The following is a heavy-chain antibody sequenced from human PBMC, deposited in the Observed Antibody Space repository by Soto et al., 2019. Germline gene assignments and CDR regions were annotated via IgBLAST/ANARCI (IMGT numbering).Heavy chain of an antibody. CDR3: TTDRPSRLRKPRV. V-gene: IGHV3-15*01. CDR1: GLTFSDAY. Sequence: EGQLVESGGGLVKPGGSLKLSCAGSGLTFSDAYMSWVRQAPGQGLEWVGRIKTKTDGGATEYAAPVKGRFNISRDDSKNTLYVEMNSLQTEDTAVYYCTTDRPSRLRKPRVWGQGTLVTVYS. D-gene: IGHD4-17*01. CDR2: IKTKTDGGAT. J-gene: IGHJ4*02.